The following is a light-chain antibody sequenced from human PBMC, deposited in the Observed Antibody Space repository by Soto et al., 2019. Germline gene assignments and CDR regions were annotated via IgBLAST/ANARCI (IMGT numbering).Light chain of an antibody. CDR2: GAS. CDR1: QSVSNNY. J-gene: IGKJ4*01. Sequence: EIVLTQSPGTLSLSPGERATLSCRASQSVSNNYLAWYQQKPGQAPRLLIYGASNRATGIPDRFSGSGSGTGFTLTISRLEPEDFAVYYCQQHSNWPLTFGGGTKVDIK. CDR3: QQHSNWPLT. V-gene: IGKV3D-20*02.